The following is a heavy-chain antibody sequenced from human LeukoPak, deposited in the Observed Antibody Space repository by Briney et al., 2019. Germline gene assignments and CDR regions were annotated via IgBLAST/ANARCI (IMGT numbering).Heavy chain of an antibody. Sequence: GASLKVSCKTSGYTFAGYYVHWVRQAPGQGLEWRGWINPNSGGTNYAQKFQGRVTMTRDTPIRTAYMELSRLRSDDTAVYYCARSPTTLSSNSSPFDYWGRGTLATVSS. J-gene: IGHJ4*02. CDR1: GYTFAGYY. V-gene: IGHV1-2*02. CDR2: INPNSGGT. D-gene: IGHD6-6*01. CDR3: ARSPTTLSSNSSPFDY.